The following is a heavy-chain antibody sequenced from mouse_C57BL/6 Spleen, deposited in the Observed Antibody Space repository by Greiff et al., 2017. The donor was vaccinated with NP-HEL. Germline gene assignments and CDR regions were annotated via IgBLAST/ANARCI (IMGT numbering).Heavy chain of an antibody. V-gene: IGHV1-64*01. CDR2: IHPNSGST. CDR1: GYTFTSYW. J-gene: IGHJ2*01. Sequence: QVQLQQSGAELVKPGASVKISCKASGYTFTSYWMHWVKQRPGQGLEWIGMIHPNSGSTNYNEKFKSKATLTVDKSSSTAYMQLSSLTSEDSAVYYCARETYYSNYLDYWGQGTTLTVSS. CDR3: ARETYYSNYLDY. D-gene: IGHD2-5*01.